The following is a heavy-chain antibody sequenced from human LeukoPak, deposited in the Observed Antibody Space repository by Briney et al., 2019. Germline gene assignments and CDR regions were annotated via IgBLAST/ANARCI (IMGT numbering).Heavy chain of an antibody. D-gene: IGHD3-22*01. J-gene: IGHJ4*02. CDR1: GYTFTSYD. V-gene: IGHV1-8*01. CDR2: MNPNSGNT. Sequence: VASVKVSCKASGYTFTSYDIHWVRQATGQGLEWMGWMNPNSGNTGYAQKFQGRVTMTRNTSISTAYMELSSLRSEDTAVYYCAKEPYYYDSSGYKPPDYWGQGTLVTVSS. CDR3: AKEPYYYDSSGYKPPDY.